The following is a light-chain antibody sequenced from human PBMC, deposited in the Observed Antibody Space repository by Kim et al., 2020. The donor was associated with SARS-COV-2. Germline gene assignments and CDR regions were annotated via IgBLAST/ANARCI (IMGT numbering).Light chain of an antibody. J-gene: IGKJ2*01. CDR1: QSVSSSY. Sequence: SPGERATLSCRASQSVSSSYLAWYQQKPGQAPRLLIYGASSRATGIPDRFSGSGSGTDFTLTISRLEPEDSAVYYCQQYGSSPMYTFGQGTKLEI. V-gene: IGKV3-20*01. CDR2: GAS. CDR3: QQYGSSPMYT.